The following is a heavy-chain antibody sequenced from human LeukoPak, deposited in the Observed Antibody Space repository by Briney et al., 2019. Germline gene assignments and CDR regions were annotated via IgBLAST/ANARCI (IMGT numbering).Heavy chain of an antibody. CDR3: ARHGRGVDSSSWYDY. Sequence: SETLSLTCPVSGGSISSYYWSWIRQPPGKGLEWIGYIYYSGSNNYNPSLKSRVTISVDTSKNQFSLKLSSVTAADTAVYYCARHGRGVDSSSWYDYWGQGTLVTVSS. D-gene: IGHD6-13*01. CDR2: IYYSGSN. J-gene: IGHJ4*02. V-gene: IGHV4-59*08. CDR1: GGSISSYY.